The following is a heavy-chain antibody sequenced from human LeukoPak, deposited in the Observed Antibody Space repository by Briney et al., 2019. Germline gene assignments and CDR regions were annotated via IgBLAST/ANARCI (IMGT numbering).Heavy chain of an antibody. CDR3: AKATTTTTFYNWFDP. V-gene: IGHV3-23*01. Sequence: SGGSLRLSCVVSGFTSSTYAMNWVRQAPGKGLEWVSDISGGSGNTYYADSVKGSFTISRDNSKDTVYLQMNSLRAEDTAVYYCAKATTTTTFYNWFDPWGQGTLVTVSS. CDR1: GFTSSTYA. J-gene: IGHJ5*02. CDR2: ISGGSGNT. D-gene: IGHD2/OR15-2a*01.